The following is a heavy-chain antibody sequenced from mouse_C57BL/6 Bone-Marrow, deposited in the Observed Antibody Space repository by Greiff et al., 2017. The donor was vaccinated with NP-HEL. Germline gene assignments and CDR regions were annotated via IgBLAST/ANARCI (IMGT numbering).Heavy chain of an antibody. V-gene: IGHV1-54*01. CDR3: ARDYYGTPIAY. CDR1: GYAFTNYL. J-gene: IGHJ3*01. Sequence: QVQLKESGAELVRPGTSVKVSCKASGYAFTNYLIEWVKQRPGQGLEWIGVINPGSGGTNYNEKFKGKATLTADKSSSTAYMQLSSLTSEDSAVYFCARDYYGTPIAYWGQGTLVTVSA. CDR2: INPGSGGT. D-gene: IGHD1-1*01.